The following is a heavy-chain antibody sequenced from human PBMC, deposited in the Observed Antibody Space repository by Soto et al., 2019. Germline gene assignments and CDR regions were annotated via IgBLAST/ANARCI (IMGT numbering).Heavy chain of an antibody. J-gene: IGHJ4*02. CDR2: ISSGGSST. D-gene: IGHD1-1*01. V-gene: IGHV3-11*04. CDR3: LRDQRHWNEFADQ. CDR1: EFTFGDYY. Sequence: GGSLRLSCAASEFTFGDYYMSWFGQAPGKGLVWVSCISSGGSSTWYADSVKGRFTISRDNAKNTLFLQMNSLRADDTAVYYCLRDQRHWNEFADQWGQGTLVTVSS.